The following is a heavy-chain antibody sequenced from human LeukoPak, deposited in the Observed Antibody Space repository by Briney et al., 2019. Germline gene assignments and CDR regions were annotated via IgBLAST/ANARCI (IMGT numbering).Heavy chain of an antibody. V-gene: IGHV3-48*03. CDR1: GFTFSSYE. D-gene: IGHD3-22*01. CDR2: IRSSGRTI. CDR3: ASYYYDSSGYWVHAFDI. J-gene: IGHJ3*02. Sequence: GGSLRLSCAVSGFTFSSYEMNWVRQAPGKGLEWVSYIRSSGRTIYNADSVKGRFTISRDNAKNSLYLQMNSLRAEDTAVYYCASYYYDSSGYWVHAFDIWGQGTMVTVSS.